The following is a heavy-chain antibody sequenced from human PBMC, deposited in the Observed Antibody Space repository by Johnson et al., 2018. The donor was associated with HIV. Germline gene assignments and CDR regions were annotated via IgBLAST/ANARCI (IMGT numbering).Heavy chain of an antibody. D-gene: IGHD3-3*01. CDR2: IGTAGAT. V-gene: IGHV3-13*01. CDR3: ARGISQPYYNFWSGYHYPDAFDI. Sequence: VQLVESGGGLVQPGGSLRLSCAASGFTFSSYDMHWVRQATGKGLEWVSAIGTAGATYYPGSVKGRFTISRENAKNSLYLQMNSLRAGDTAVYYCARGISQPYYNFWSGYHYPDAFDIWGQGTMVTVSS. J-gene: IGHJ3*02. CDR1: GFTFSSYD.